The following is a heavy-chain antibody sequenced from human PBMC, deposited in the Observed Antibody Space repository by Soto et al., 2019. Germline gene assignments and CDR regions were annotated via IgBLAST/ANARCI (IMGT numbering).Heavy chain of an antibody. CDR2: ISGSGGST. Sequence: GGSLRLSCAASGFTFSSYAMSWVRQAPGKGLEWVSAISGSGGSTYYADSVKGRFTISRDNSKNTLYLQMNSLRAEDTAVYYCAKDRRGSSSSKTVPRSFDYWGQGTLVTVSS. CDR3: AKDRRGSSSSKTVPRSFDY. V-gene: IGHV3-23*01. J-gene: IGHJ4*02. D-gene: IGHD6-6*01. CDR1: GFTFSSYA.